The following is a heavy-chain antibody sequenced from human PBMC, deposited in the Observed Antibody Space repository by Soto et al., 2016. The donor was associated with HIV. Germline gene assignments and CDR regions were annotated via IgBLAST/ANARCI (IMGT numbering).Heavy chain of an antibody. D-gene: IGHD3-10*01. J-gene: IGHJ3*01. CDR3: SKERSMLRAQSAFEF. Sequence: GRLLESGGGWVRPGGSLRLSCVASEFTFDNYAMAWVRQAPGKGLEWVSFISKTGDNVYYADSVKGRFTISRDNSKNTLFLQLDSLTVDDTALYFCSKERSMLRAQSAFEFWGQGTMVAVSS. CDR2: ISKTGDNV. V-gene: IGHV3-23*01. CDR1: EFTFDNYA.